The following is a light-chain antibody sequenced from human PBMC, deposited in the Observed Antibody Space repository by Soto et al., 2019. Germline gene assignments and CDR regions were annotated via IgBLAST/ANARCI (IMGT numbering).Light chain of an antibody. CDR1: QSVSSSY. V-gene: IGKV3-20*01. Sequence: EIVLTQSPGTLSLSLGERATLSCRASQSVSSSYLAWYQQRPGHSPRLLIYGASSRATGIPDRFSGSGSGTDFTLTISRLEPEDFAVYYCQQYGNSPRWTFGQGTKVDIK. CDR2: GAS. CDR3: QQYGNSPRWT. J-gene: IGKJ1*01.